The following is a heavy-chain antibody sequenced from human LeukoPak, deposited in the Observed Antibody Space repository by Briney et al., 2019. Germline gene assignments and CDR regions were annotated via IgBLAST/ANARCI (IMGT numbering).Heavy chain of an antibody. D-gene: IGHD1-26*01. J-gene: IGHJ4*02. CDR1: GGSISSYY. CDR3: AREAGSCSLLGY. Sequence: SETLSLTCTVSGGSISSYYWSWIRQPPGKGLEWIGYIYYSGSTNYNPSLKSRVTIPVDTSKNRFSLKLSSVTAADTAVYYCAREAGSCSLLGYWGQGTLVTVAS. V-gene: IGHV4-59*01. CDR2: IYYSGST.